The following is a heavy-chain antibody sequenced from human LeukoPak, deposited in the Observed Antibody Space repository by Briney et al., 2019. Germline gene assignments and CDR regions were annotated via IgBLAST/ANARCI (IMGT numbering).Heavy chain of an antibody. J-gene: IGHJ6*03. D-gene: IGHD5-12*01. CDR2: ISSSGSTI. Sequence: GGSLRLSCAASGFTFSSYEMNWVRQAPGKGLEWVSYISSSGSTIYYADSVKGRFTISRDNAKNSLYLQMNSLRAEDTAVYYCARVGVATIYDYYYMDVWGKGTTVTISS. CDR1: GFTFSSYE. V-gene: IGHV3-48*03. CDR3: ARVGVATIYDYYYMDV.